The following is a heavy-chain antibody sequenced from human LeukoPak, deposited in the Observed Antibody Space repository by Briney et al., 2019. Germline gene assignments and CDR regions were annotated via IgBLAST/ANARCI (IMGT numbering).Heavy chain of an antibody. CDR2: ISSSSSTI. Sequence: GGSLRLSCAASGFTFSSYSMNWVRQAPGKGLEWVSYISSSSSTIYYADSVKGRFTISRDNAKNSLYLQMNSLRAEDTAVYYXXRXEYSSSSSDYYFDYWGQGTLVTVSS. J-gene: IGHJ4*02. CDR3: XRXEYSSSSSDYYFDY. CDR1: GFTFSSYS. D-gene: IGHD6-6*01. V-gene: IGHV3-48*01.